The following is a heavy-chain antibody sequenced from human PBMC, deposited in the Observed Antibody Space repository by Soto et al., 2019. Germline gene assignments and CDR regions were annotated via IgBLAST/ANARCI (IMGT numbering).Heavy chain of an antibody. Sequence: GGSLRLACASSGFTFSSYGMQWVRQAPGKGLEWVAVISYDGSNKYYADSVKGRFTISRDNSKNTLYLQMNSLRAEDTAVYYCAKVRRGWYYFDYWGQGTLVTVSS. CDR1: GFTFSSYG. J-gene: IGHJ4*02. V-gene: IGHV3-30*18. CDR3: AKVRRGWYYFDY. CDR2: ISYDGSNK. D-gene: IGHD6-19*01.